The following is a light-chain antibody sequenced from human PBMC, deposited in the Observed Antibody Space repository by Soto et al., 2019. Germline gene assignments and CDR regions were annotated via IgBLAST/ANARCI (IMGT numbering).Light chain of an antibody. CDR2: GAS. Sequence: EIVLTQSPGTLSLSPGERATLSCRASQSVSSSYLAWYQQKPGQAPGLLIYGASSRATGIPDRFSGSGSGTDFTLTISRLEPEDFAVYYCQQYCSAPTFGQGTKLEIK. CDR3: QQYCSAPT. J-gene: IGKJ2*01. CDR1: QSVSSSY. V-gene: IGKV3-20*01.